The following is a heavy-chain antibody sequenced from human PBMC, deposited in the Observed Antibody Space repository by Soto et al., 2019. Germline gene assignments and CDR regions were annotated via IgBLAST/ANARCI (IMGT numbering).Heavy chain of an antibody. CDR3: ARDLIVDGPDKYGMDV. V-gene: IGHV1-2*02. CDR1: GYSLRGNY. J-gene: IGHJ6*02. Sequence: ASVKVSCKASGYSLRGNYMHWVRQAPGQGLEWMGWINPNSSGTVYAQKFQGRVTMTRDTSLTRAYMQLNRLTSDDTAVYYCARDLIVDGPDKYGMDVWGQGTTVTVSS. CDR2: INPNSSGT. D-gene: IGHD3-22*01.